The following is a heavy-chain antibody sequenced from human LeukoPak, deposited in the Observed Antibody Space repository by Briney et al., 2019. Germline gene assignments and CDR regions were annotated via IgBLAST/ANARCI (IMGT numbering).Heavy chain of an antibody. V-gene: IGHV4-34*01. Sequence: SETLSLTCAVYGGSFSGYYWSWIRQPPGKGLEWIGEINHSGSTNYNPSLKSRVTISVDTSKNQFSLKLSSVTAADTAVYYCARLGRGYSYGQDDSYFDYWGQGTLVTVSS. CDR2: INHSGST. J-gene: IGHJ4*02. D-gene: IGHD5-18*01. CDR1: GGSFSGYY. CDR3: ARLGRGYSYGQDDSYFDY.